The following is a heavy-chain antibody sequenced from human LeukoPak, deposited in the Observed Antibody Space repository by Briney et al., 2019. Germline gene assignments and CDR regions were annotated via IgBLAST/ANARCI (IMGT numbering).Heavy chain of an antibody. CDR2: ISISSSSI. CDR1: GFSFSSYT. D-gene: IGHD3-3*01. Sequence: GGSLRLSCAASGFSFSSYTMNWVRQAPGKGLEWVSSISISSSSIYYADSVKGRFTISRDNAKDSLYLQMNSLRAEDTAFYYCVKEGIYGFRSNYYGRGVFDIWGQGTMVTVSS. J-gene: IGHJ3*02. V-gene: IGHV3-21*04. CDR3: VKEGIYGFRSNYYGRGVFDI.